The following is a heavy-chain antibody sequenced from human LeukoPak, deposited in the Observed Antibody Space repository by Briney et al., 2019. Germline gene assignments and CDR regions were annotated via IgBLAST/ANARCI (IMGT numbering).Heavy chain of an antibody. CDR1: GASIGSYY. CDR2: ISQNGIP. V-gene: IGHV4-59*08. D-gene: IGHD3-16*01. J-gene: IGHJ6*02. CDR3: TRHDVVAVMGHGMAV. Sequence: SETLSLTCTVSGASIGSYYWSWMRQPPGKGLEWIGFISQNGIPHYTASLKSRVTISRDTSENQVSLILSSVTAADTAVCYCTRHDVVAVMGHGMAVWGQGTTVTDSS.